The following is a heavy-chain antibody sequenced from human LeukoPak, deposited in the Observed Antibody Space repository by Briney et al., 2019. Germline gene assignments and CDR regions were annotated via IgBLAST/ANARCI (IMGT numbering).Heavy chain of an antibody. CDR3: ARDVTPDYGDYVPYFDY. V-gene: IGHV1-69*04. J-gene: IGHJ4*02. D-gene: IGHD4-17*01. CDR1: GGTFSSYA. CDR2: IIPILGIA. Sequence: GASVKVSCKASGGTFSSYAISWVRQAPGQGLEWMGRIIPILGIANYAQKFQGRVTITADKSTSTAYMELRSLRSDDTAVYYCARDVTPDYGDYVPYFDYWGQGTLVTVSS.